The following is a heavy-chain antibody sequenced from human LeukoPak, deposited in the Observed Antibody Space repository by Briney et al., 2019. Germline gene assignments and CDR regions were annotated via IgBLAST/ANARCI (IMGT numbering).Heavy chain of an antibody. CDR1: GFTFSSYS. V-gene: IGHV3-21*01. J-gene: IGHJ6*03. CDR2: ISSSSSYI. CDR3: ARDLWHIARYGHYMDV. D-gene: IGHD2-21*01. Sequence: GGSLRLSCAASGFTFSSYSMNWVCHAPRQGLEWVSFISSSSSYIYYVDSVKGRFTISRDNAKNSLYLQMNSLRAEDTAVYYCARDLWHIARYGHYMDVWGKGTTVTIS.